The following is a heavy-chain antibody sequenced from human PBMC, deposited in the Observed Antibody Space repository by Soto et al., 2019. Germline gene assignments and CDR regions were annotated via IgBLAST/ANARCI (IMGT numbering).Heavy chain of an antibody. CDR2: VFHTGTT. Sequence: QVQLQESGPGLVKPSGTLSLTCAVSGDSVSSPYYWCWVRQPPGKGLEWIGEVFHTGTTSYNPSLRSRVTISMDKSINQFSLPLTSVTAADTAVYYCARSAGWYAVHSWGPGTLVIVSS. V-gene: IGHV4-4*02. CDR1: GDSVSSPYY. J-gene: IGHJ4*02. CDR3: ARSAGWYAVHS. D-gene: IGHD6-19*01.